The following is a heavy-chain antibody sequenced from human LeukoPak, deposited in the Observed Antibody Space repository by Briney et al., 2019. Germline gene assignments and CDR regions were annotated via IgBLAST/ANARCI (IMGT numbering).Heavy chain of an antibody. CDR1: GYTFTSYG. Sequence: ASVTVSCKASGYTFTSYGISWVRQAPGQGLECMGWISAYNGNTNYARKLQGRVTMTTDTSTSTAYMELRSLRSDDTPVYYCARDRRSIVGATHVDYWGQGTLVTVSS. CDR2: ISAYNGNT. CDR3: ARDRRSIVGATHVDY. D-gene: IGHD1-26*01. V-gene: IGHV1-18*01. J-gene: IGHJ4*02.